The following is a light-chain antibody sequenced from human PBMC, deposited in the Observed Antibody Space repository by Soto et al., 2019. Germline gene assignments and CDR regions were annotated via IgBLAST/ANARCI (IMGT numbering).Light chain of an antibody. CDR1: QSVSSNY. V-gene: IGKV3-20*01. CDR2: GGS. CDR3: QQNGSSGT. Sequence: EIVLTQSPGTLSLSPGERATLSCRASQSVSSNYLAWYQQKPGQAPRLLIYGGSSTATGIPDRFSGSGSGTDFTLTISRLEPEDFAVYYCQQNGSSGTFGQGTKVEIK. J-gene: IGKJ1*01.